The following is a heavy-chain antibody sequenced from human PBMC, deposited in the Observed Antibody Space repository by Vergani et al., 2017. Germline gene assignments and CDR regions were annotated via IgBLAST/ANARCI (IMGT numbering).Heavy chain of an antibody. J-gene: IGHJ4*02. CDR3: ARGLDIVATIFYY. V-gene: IGHV3-11*05. CDR1: GFTFSDYY. CDR2: TSSSSSYT. Sequence: QVQLVESGGGLVKPGGSLRLSCAASGFTFSDYYMSWIRQAPGKGLEWVSYTSSSSSYTNYADSVKGRFTISRDNAKNSLYLQMNSLRAEDTAVYYCARGLDIVATIFYYWGQGTLVTVSS. D-gene: IGHD5-12*01.